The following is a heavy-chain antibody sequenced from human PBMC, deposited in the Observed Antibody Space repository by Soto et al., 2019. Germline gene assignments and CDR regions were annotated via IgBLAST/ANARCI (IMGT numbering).Heavy chain of an antibody. Sequence: GGSPRLSCTASGFTFGDYAMSWVRQAPGKGLEWVGFIRSKDYGGTTKYAASVKGRFTISRDDSKSIVYLQMSSLKTDDTAVYYCVRERHLLSISGQGTIVTVS. CDR3: VRERHLLSI. V-gene: IGHV3-49*04. J-gene: IGHJ3*02. CDR1: GFTFGDYA. D-gene: IGHD1-26*01. CDR2: IRSKDYGGTT.